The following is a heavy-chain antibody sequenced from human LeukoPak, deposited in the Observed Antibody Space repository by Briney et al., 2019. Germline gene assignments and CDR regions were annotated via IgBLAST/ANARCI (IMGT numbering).Heavy chain of an antibody. CDR2: IYTSGST. CDR1: GGSISSYY. V-gene: IGHV4-4*07. J-gene: IGHJ6*02. D-gene: IGHD6-13*01. CDR3: ARGYSSSPYYYYGMDV. Sequence: KPSETLSLTCTVSGGSISSYYWSWIRQPAGKGLEWIGRIYTSGSTNYNPSLKSRVTMSVDTSKNQFSLKLSSVTAADTAVYYCARGYSSSPYYYYGMDVWGQGTTVTVSS.